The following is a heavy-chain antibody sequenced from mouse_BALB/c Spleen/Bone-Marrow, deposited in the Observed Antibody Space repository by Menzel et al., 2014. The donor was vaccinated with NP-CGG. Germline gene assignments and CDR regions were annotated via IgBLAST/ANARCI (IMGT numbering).Heavy chain of an antibody. J-gene: IGHJ3*01. V-gene: IGHV1S29*02. CDR3: ARIYYGYEFTY. D-gene: IGHD2-2*01. Sequence: VHLQQSGPELLKPGASVKISCKASGYTFTDYNMHWVKQSHGKSLEWIGYIYPYNGVTAYNQKFKSQATLTVDNSSSTAYMEFRSLTSEDSAVYYCARIYYGYEFTYWGQGTLVTVSA. CDR1: GYTFTDYN. CDR2: IYPYNGVT.